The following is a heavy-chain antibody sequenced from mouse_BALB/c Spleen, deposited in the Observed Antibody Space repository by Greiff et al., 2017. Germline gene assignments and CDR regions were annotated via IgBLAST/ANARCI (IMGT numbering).Heavy chain of an antibody. CDR1: GYSITSDYA. CDR3: AMGIFYYAMDY. J-gene: IGHJ4*01. D-gene: IGHD4-1*01. V-gene: IGHV3-2*02. Sequence: EVKVEESGPGLVKPSQSLSLTCTVTGYSITSDYAWNWIRQFPGNKLEWMGYISYSGSTSYNPSLKSRISITRDTSKNQFFLQLNSVTTEDTATYYCAMGIFYYAMDYWGQGTSVTVSS. CDR2: ISYSGST.